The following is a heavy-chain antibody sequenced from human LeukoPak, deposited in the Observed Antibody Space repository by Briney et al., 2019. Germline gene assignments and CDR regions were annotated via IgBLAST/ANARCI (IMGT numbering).Heavy chain of an antibody. J-gene: IGHJ6*03. CDR3: ARPLDLGGGINYYMDV. Sequence: GGSLRLSCAASGFTFSSYAMHWVRQAPGKGLEWVAVISYDGSNKYYADSVKGRFTISRDNSKNTLYLQMNSLRAEDTAVYYCARPLDLGGGINYYMDVWGKGTTVTVSS. D-gene: IGHD1-26*01. CDR1: GFTFSSYA. CDR2: ISYDGSNK. V-gene: IGHV3-30-3*01.